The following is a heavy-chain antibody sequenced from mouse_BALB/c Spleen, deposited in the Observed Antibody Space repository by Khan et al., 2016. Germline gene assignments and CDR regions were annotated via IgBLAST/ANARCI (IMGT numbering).Heavy chain of an antibody. CDR3: GRSDYYGSLDY. J-gene: IGHJ2*01. CDR2: INPSNGNT. Sequence: VRLRQSGPELVKPGASVKISCKASGYPFTGSFMNWVKQSHGKSLEWIGRINPSNGNTFYNQNFKGKATLTVDKSSSTAHMELVSLTSEDSAVYYCGRSDYYGSLDYWGQGTTLTVSS. V-gene: IGHV1-37*01. D-gene: IGHD1-1*01. CDR1: GYPFTGSF.